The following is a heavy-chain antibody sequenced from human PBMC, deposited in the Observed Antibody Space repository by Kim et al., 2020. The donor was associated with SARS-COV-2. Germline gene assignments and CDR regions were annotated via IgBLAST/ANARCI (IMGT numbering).Heavy chain of an antibody. CDR3: ARGYMYGFSNGFDY. V-gene: IGHV6-1*01. CDR2: TYYRSNWYE. D-gene: IGHD5-18*01. J-gene: IGHJ4*02. CDR1: GDSVSSNSAA. Sequence: SQTLSLTCAISGDSVSSNSAAWNWIRQSPSRGLEWLGRTYYRSNWYENYAVSVKSRITIKPDTTKNQFSLQLSSVTPEDTAVYYCARGYMYGFSNGFDYWGQGILVTVSS.